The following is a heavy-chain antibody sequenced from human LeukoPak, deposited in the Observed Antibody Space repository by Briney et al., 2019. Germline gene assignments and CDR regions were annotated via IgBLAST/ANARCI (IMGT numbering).Heavy chain of an antibody. CDR2: IYYSGST. CDR3: ARLSVATSYYFDY. D-gene: IGHD5-12*01. V-gene: IGHV4-39*01. J-gene: IGHJ4*02. CDR1: GGSISSSSYY. Sequence: SETLSLTCTVSGGSISSSSYYWGWIRRPPGKGLEWIGSIYYSGSTYYNPSLKSRVTISVDTSKNQFSLKLSSVTVADTAVYYCARLSVATSYYFDYWGQGTLVTVSS.